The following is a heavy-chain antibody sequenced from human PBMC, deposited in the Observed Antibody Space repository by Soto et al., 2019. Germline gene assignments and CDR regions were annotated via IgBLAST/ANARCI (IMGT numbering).Heavy chain of an antibody. CDR1: GFTFRSYA. CDR2: ISGSGGST. V-gene: IGHV3-23*01. D-gene: IGHD3-10*02. CDR3: SFPPPRYVPFDP. J-gene: IGHJ5*02. Sequence: GGSLRLSCAASGFTFRSYAMSWVRQAPGKGLEWVSAISGSGGSTYYADSVKGRFTISRDNSKNTLYLQMNSLRAEDTAVYFFSFPPPRYVPFDPSGQGTLVTVSS.